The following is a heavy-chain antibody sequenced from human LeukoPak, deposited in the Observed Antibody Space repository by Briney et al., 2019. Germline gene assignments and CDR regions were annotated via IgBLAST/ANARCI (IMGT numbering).Heavy chain of an antibody. CDR3: ARGPSSGWFLSQFDY. CDR2: INPNSGGK. J-gene: IGHJ4*02. V-gene: IGHV1-2*02. CDR1: GYTFTGYY. Sequence: GASVKVSCTASGYTFTGYYMHWVRQAPGQGLGWMGWINPNSGGKDYVQRFLGRVTMTRDTCISTAYMELSRLRSDDTAVYYCARGPSSGWFLSQFDYWGQGTLVTLSS. D-gene: IGHD6-19*01.